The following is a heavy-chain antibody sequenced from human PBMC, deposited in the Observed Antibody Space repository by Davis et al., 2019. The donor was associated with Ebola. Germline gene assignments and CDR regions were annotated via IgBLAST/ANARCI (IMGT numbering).Heavy chain of an antibody. Sequence: GESLKISCAASEFTISNYAMYWVRQAPGKGLEWVTFIRYDGSNKHYADSVKGRFTISRDNSKNTLYLQMNSLRAEDTAVYYCAKDGGFYNMDVWGQGTAVTVSS. V-gene: IGHV3-30*02. J-gene: IGHJ6*02. CDR1: EFTISNYA. CDR3: AKDGGFYNMDV. CDR2: IRYDGSNK. D-gene: IGHD3-16*01.